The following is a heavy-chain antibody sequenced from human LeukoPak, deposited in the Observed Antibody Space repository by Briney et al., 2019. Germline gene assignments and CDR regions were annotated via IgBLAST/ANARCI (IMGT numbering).Heavy chain of an antibody. CDR1: GGSISSYY. V-gene: IGHV4-59*01. D-gene: IGHD6-19*01. CDR2: IYYSGST. J-gene: IGHJ4*02. Sequence: SETLSLTCTVSGGSISSYYWSWIRQPPGKGLEWIGYIYYSGSTNYNPSLESRVTISVDTSKNQFSLKLSSVTAADTAVYYCARSNVGFGGYSTGRYYFDYWGQGTLVTVSS. CDR3: ARSNVGFGGYSTGRYYFDY.